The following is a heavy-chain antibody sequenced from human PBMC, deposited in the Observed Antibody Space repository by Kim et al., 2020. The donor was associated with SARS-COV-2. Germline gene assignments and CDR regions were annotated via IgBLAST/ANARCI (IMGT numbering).Heavy chain of an antibody. V-gene: IGHV1-8*01. D-gene: IGHD6-13*01. Sequence: ASVKVSCKASGYTFTSYDINWVRQATGQGLDWMGWKNPNSGNTGYAQKFQGRVTLTRNTSISTSYMELSSLISDDTSLYFYASRSAAPGTCFSYWGHGTL. CDR1: GYTFTSYD. CDR2: KNPNSGNT. J-gene: IGHJ1*01. CDR3: ASRSAAPGTCFSY.